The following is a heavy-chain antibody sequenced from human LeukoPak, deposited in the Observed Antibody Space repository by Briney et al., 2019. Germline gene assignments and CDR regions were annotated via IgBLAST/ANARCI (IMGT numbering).Heavy chain of an antibody. CDR2: IYYSGST. V-gene: IGHV4-59*02. Sequence: SETLSLTCTVSGGSVSSYYWSWIRQPPGKGLEYIGYIYYSGSTNYNPSLKSRVTISVDTSKNQLSLKLSSVTAADTAVYYCARGFSETGYYFDYWGQGTLVTVSS. CDR1: GGSVSSYY. CDR3: ARGFSETGYYFDY. J-gene: IGHJ4*02. D-gene: IGHD1-14*01.